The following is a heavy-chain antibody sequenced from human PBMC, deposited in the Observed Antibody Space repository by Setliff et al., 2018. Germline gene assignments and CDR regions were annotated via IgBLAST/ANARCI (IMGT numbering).Heavy chain of an antibody. CDR3: RFWDGYYKNDY. Sequence: PSETLSLTCAVYGASFSGTYCSWIRQSPGKGLEWIGEINHTGSPNWIGEINHSGITNYNPSLKGRVTISVDTSKNQLSLKVNSVTVADTAVYFCRFWDGYYKNDYWGQGTLVTVSS. V-gene: IGHV4-34*01. CDR2: INHSGIT. J-gene: IGHJ4*02. CDR1: GASFSGTY. D-gene: IGHD3-3*01.